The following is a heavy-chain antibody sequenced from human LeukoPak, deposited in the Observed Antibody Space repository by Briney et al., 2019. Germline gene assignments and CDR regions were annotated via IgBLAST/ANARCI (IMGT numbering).Heavy chain of an antibody. Sequence: PSETLSLTCTVSGGSISSGGYYWSWIRQHPGKGLEWIGYIYYSGSTYYNPSLKSRVTISVDTSKNQFSLKLSSVTAADTAVYYCASWGYYYDSKEVYWGQGTLVTVSS. J-gene: IGHJ4*02. CDR1: GGSISSGGYY. V-gene: IGHV4-31*03. CDR2: IYYSGST. CDR3: ASWGYYYDSKEVY. D-gene: IGHD3-22*01.